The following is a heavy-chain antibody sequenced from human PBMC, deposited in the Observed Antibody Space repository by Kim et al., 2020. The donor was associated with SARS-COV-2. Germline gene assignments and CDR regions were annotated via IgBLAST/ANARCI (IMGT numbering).Heavy chain of an antibody. CDR3: ARDQHYDFWSGFFFSD. Sequence: KFQGRVTITRDTSARTAYMGLSSLRSEDTAVYYCARDQHYDFWSGFFFSDWGQGTLVTVSS. V-gene: IGHV1-3*01. D-gene: IGHD3-3*01. J-gene: IGHJ4*02.